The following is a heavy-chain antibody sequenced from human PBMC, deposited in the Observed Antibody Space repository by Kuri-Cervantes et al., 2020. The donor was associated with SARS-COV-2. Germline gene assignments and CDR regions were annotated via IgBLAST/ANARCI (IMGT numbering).Heavy chain of an antibody. D-gene: IGHD6-6*01. CDR2: INPSGGST. V-gene: IGHV1-46*01. CDR3: ARGARPSSIAARWWRVYYMDV. J-gene: IGHJ6*03. Sequence: ASVKVSCKASGYTFTSYYMHWVRQAPGQGLEWMGIINPSGGSTSYAQKFQGRVTMTRDTSTSTVYMELRSLRSDDTAVYYCARGARPSSIAARWWRVYYMDVWGKGTTVTVSS. CDR1: GYTFTSYY.